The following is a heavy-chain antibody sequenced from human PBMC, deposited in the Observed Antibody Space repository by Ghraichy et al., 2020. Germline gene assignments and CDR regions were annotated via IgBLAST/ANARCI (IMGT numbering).Heavy chain of an antibody. CDR1: GGSFSGYY. J-gene: IGHJ4*02. Sequence: SQTLSLTCAVYGGSFSGYYWSWIRQPPGKGLEWIGEINHSGSTNYNPSLKSRVTISVDTSKNQFSLKLSSVTAADTAVYYCARIGVGRWVYWGQGTLVTVSS. CDR3: ARIGVGRWVY. D-gene: IGHD2-8*01. CDR2: INHSGST. V-gene: IGHV4-34*01.